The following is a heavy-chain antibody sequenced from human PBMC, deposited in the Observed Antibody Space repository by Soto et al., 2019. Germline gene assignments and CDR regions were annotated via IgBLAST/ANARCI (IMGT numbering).Heavy chain of an antibody. CDR3: ARGIPRGYSYGSYYFDY. CDR2: IYSGGRT. D-gene: IGHD5-18*01. V-gene: IGHV3-53*01. CDR1: GFTVSSNY. Sequence: EVQLVESGGGLIQPGGSLRLSCAASGFTVSSNYMTLVRQAPGKGLEWVSVIYSGGRTYYADSVKGRFTISRDNSKNTLYLQMNSLRAEDTAVYYCARGIPRGYSYGSYYFDYWGQGTLVTVSS. J-gene: IGHJ4*02.